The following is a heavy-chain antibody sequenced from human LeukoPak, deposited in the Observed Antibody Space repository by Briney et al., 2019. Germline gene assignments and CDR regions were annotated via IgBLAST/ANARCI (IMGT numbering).Heavy chain of an antibody. CDR3: ARESIHYDILTGYYPSYYFDY. Sequence: SETLSLTCAVYGGSFSGYYWSWIRQPPGKGLEWIGEINHSGSTNYNPSLKSQVTISVDTSKNQFSLKLSSVTAADTAVYYCARESIHYDILTGYYPSYYFDYWGQGTLVTVSS. J-gene: IGHJ4*02. CDR2: INHSGST. D-gene: IGHD3-9*01. V-gene: IGHV4-34*01. CDR1: GGSFSGYY.